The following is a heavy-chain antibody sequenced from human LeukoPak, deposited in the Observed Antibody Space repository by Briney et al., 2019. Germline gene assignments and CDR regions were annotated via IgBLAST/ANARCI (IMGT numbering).Heavy chain of an antibody. CDR2: ISSSSSTI. D-gene: IGHD1-1*01. V-gene: IGHV3-48*01. CDR3: ATYNWNDRGGAFDI. Sequence: AGSLRLSCAASGCTFSSYSMNWVRQAPGKGLEGVSLISSSSSTIYYAESVKGRFTISRDNAKNSLFLQMNSLRGEDTAIYYCATYNWNDRGGAFDIWGQGTMVTVSS. CDR1: GCTFSSYS. J-gene: IGHJ3*02.